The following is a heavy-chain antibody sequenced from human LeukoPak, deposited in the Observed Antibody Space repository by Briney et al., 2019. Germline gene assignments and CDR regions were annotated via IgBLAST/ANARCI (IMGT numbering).Heavy chain of an antibody. Sequence: GASVKVSCKASGYTFTSYYMHWVRQVPGQGPEWMGWMNTNTGKATYAQDFRGRFVFSFDSSVSTAYLEITSLKAADTAVYYCAREEGGLDVWGQGTTVIVSS. V-gene: IGHV7-4-1*02. CDR1: GYTFTSYY. CDR3: AREEGGLDV. CDR2: MNTNTGKA. J-gene: IGHJ6*02.